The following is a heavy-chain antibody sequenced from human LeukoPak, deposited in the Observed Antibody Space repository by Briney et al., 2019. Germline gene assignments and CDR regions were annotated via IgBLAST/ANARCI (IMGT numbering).Heavy chain of an antibody. CDR1: GYTFTGYY. J-gene: IGHJ4*02. CDR3: ARGPQILTMIVVVITSGSDY. V-gene: IGHV1-2*02. Sequence: ASVKVSCKASGYTFTGYYMHWVRQAPGQGLEWMGWINPNSGGTNYAQKFQGRVTMTRDTSISTAYMGLSRLRSDDTAVYYCARGPQILTMIVVVITSGSDYWGQGTLVTVSS. D-gene: IGHD3-22*01. CDR2: INPNSGGT.